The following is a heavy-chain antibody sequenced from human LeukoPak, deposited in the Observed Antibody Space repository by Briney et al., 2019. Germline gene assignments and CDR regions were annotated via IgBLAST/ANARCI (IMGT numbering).Heavy chain of an antibody. V-gene: IGHV1-2*02. D-gene: IGHD5-18*01. J-gene: IGHJ3*02. CDR2: INPNSGGT. CDR3: ARRQSYGRVPSAFDI. CDR1: GYTFTGYY. Sequence: GASVKVSCKASGYTFTGYYMHWVRQAPGQGLEWMGWINPNSGGTNYAQKFQGRVTMTRDTSISTAYMELSRLRSDDTAVYYCARRQSYGRVPSAFDIWGQGTMVTVSS.